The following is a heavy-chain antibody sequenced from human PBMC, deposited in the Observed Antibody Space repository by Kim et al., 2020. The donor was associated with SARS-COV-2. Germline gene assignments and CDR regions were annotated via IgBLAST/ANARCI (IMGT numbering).Heavy chain of an antibody. V-gene: IGHV3-53*01. D-gene: IGHD3-10*01. CDR2: IYAGGNT. CDR3: ARGPFGNRGAFDI. CDR1: GFTVSTNY. Sequence: GGSLRLSCAAASGFTVSTNYMSWVRQAPGKGLEWVSVIYAGGNTYYAESVKGRSTIFRDNSKNTVHLQFNSLRTDDTAVYYCARGPFGNRGAFDIWGQGTMVTVSS. J-gene: IGHJ3*02.